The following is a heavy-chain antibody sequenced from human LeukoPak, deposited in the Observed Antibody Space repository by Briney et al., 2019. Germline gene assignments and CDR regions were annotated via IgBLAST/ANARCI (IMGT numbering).Heavy chain of an antibody. J-gene: IGHJ4*02. CDR3: ARARRTDY. Sequence: ESLRLSCTASGFTFSNFWKGWVRQPPGKGLEWIGEINHSGSTNYNPSLKSRVTISVDTSKNQFSLKLSSVTAADTAVYYCARARRTDYWGQGTLVTVSS. CDR1: GFTFSNFW. CDR2: INHSGST. V-gene: IGHV4-34*01.